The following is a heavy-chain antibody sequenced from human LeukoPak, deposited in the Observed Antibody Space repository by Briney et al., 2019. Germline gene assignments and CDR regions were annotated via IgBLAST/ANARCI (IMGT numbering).Heavy chain of an antibody. J-gene: IGHJ4*02. CDR2: IIPIFGTA. CDR3: ARGTKYYYDSSGRGDY. D-gene: IGHD3-22*01. CDR1: GGTFSSYA. V-gene: IGHV1-69*13. Sequence: ASVTVSCTASGGTFSSYAISWVRQAPGQGLEWMGGIIPIFGTANYAQKFQGRVTITADESTSTAYMELSSLRSEDTAVYYCARGTKYYYDSSGRGDYWGQGTPVTVSS.